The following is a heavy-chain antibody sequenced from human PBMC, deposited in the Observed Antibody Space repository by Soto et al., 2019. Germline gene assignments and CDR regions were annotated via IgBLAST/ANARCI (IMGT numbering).Heavy chain of an antibody. J-gene: IGHJ6*02. CDR1: GGSISSGDYY. CDR3: ARDNILGILYGGMDV. CDR2: IYYSGST. D-gene: IGHD3-3*01. Sequence: KPSETLSLTCTVSGGSISSGDYYWSWIRQPPGKGLEWIGYIYYSGSTYYNPSLKSRVTISVDTSKNQFSLELSSVTAADTAVYYCARDNILGILYGGMDVWGQGTTVTVSS. V-gene: IGHV4-30-4*01.